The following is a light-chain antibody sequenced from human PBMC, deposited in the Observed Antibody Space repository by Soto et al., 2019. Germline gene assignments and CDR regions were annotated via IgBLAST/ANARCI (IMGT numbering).Light chain of an antibody. J-gene: IGLJ2*01. CDR2: RNN. Sequence: QSVLTQPPSASGTPGQRVTISCSGSSSNIGSNYVYWYQQLPGTAPKLLIYRNNQRPSGVPDRFSGSKSGTSASLAISGLRSEDEAEYYCAAWDDSLSGPEFGGGTKLPVL. CDR1: SSNIGSNY. V-gene: IGLV1-47*01. CDR3: AAWDDSLSGPE.